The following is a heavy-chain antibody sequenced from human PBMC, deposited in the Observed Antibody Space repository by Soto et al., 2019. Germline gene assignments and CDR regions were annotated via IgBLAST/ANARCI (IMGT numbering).Heavy chain of an antibody. J-gene: IGHJ4*02. CDR2: YLDSGRN. CDR3: ARDDCMGRGSNFLDA. V-gene: IGHV4-59*01. CDR1: SVPITEYS. D-gene: IGHD4-4*01. Sequence: SETLSLTCNVSSVPITEYSWSWIRTSPGKGLEGIGNYLDSGRNRYNPSLTIRVTISVDTSKNLFALKLSSVTAADTSVYHCARDDCMGRGSNFLDAGGQGVQVTVSS.